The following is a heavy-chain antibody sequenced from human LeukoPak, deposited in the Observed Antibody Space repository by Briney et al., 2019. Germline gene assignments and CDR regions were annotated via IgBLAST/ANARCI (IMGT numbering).Heavy chain of an antibody. J-gene: IGHJ4*02. CDR2: VYYTGTT. V-gene: IGHV4-59*02. CDR1: GFTVSGNY. CDR3: ARGDCGSTTCRKFAS. D-gene: IGHD2-2*01. Sequence: GSLRLSCAASGFTVSGNYMSWVRQPPGKGLEWIGFVYYTGTTSYNPSHKSRVTISIDTSKNQFSLKLSSVTAADTAVYFCARGDCGSTTCRKFASWGQGTQVTVSS.